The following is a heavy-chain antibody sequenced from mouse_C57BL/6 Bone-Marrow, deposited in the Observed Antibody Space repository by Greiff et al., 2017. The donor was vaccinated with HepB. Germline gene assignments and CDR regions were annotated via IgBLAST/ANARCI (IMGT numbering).Heavy chain of an antibody. V-gene: IGHV1-69*01. Sequence: QVQLQQSGAELVMPGASVKLSCKASGYTFTSYWMHWVKQRPGQGLEWIGEIDPSDSYTNYNQNFKGKSTLTVDKSSSTAYMQLSSLTSEDSAVYYCAGAMDYWGQGTSVTVSS. CDR3: AGAMDY. CDR1: GYTFTSYW. CDR2: IDPSDSYT. J-gene: IGHJ4*01.